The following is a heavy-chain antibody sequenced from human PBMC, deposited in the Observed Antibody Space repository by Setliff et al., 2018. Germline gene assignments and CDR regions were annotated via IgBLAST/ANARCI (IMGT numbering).Heavy chain of an antibody. Sequence: ASVKVSCKASGYTFTGYYMHWVRQAPGQGLEWMGRINPNSGGTNYAQKFQGRVTMTRDTSISTAYMELSRLRSDDTAVYYCARDLYYCDSSGYYIYWGQGTLVTVSS. CDR1: GYTFTGYY. CDR2: INPNSGGT. CDR3: ARDLYYCDSSGYYIY. D-gene: IGHD3-22*01. V-gene: IGHV1-2*06. J-gene: IGHJ4*02.